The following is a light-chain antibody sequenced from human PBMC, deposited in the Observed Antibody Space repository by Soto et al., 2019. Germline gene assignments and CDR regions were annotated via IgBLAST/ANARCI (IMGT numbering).Light chain of an antibody. J-gene: IGLJ2*01. CDR3: CSYAGSSMYVV. V-gene: IGLV2-23*01. CDR1: SSAVGSYNL. Sequence: QSALTQPASVSGSPGQSITISCTGTSSAVGSYNLVSWYQKHPGTAPKLMIYEGTKRPSGVSNRFSGSKSDNTASLTISGLQAEGGADYYCCSYAGSSMYVVFGGGTKVTVL. CDR2: EGT.